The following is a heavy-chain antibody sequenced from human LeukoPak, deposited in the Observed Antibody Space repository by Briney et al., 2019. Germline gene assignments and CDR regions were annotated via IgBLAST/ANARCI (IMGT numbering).Heavy chain of an antibody. D-gene: IGHD6-13*01. V-gene: IGHV3-15*01. CDR1: GFTFSNAW. CDR2: IKSKTDGGTT. J-gene: IGHJ6*02. CDR3: TAAGIAWYYYYAMDV. Sequence: GGSLRLSCAASGFTFSNAWMSWVRQAPGKGLEWVGRIKSKTDGGTTDYAEPVKGRFTISRDDSKNTLYLQMHSLKTEDTAVYYCTAAGIAWYYYYAMDVWGQGTTVTVSS.